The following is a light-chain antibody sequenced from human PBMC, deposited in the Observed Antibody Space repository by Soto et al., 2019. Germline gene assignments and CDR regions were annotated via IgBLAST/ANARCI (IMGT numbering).Light chain of an antibody. Sequence: QLVLTQSPSASASLGASVKLTCTLSSGHSSYAIAWYQQQPEKGPRYLMKLNSDGSHSKGDVIPDRFSGSSSGAERYLTISSLQSEDEADYYCQTWGTGYWVFGGGTKLTVL. V-gene: IGLV4-69*01. CDR2: LNSDGSH. CDR1: SGHSSYA. J-gene: IGLJ3*02. CDR3: QTWGTGYWV.